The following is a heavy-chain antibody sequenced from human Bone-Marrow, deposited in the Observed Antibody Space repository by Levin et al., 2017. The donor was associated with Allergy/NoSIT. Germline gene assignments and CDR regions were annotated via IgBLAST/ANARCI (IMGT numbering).Heavy chain of an antibody. Sequence: PGGSLRLSCAASGFTFSSYWMSWVRQAPGKGLEWVANIKQDGSEKYYVDSVKGRFTISRDNAKNSLYLQMNSLRAEDTAVYYCARDRRIAVAGATRLRTWYYYYGMDVWGKGTTVTVSS. J-gene: IGHJ6*04. D-gene: IGHD6-19*01. CDR2: IKQDGSEK. CDR1: GFTFSSYW. V-gene: IGHV3-7*01. CDR3: ARDRRIAVAGATRLRTWYYYYGMDV.